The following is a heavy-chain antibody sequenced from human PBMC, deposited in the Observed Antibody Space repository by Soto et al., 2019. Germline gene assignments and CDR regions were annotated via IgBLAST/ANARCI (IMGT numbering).Heavy chain of an antibody. J-gene: IGHJ6*02. D-gene: IGHD3-3*01. V-gene: IGHV1-69*13. CDR1: GGTFSSYA. Sequence: ASVKVSCKASGGTFSSYAISWVRQAPGQGLEWMGGIIPIFGTANYAQKFQGRVTITADESTSTAYMELSSLRSEDTAVYYCARGRPDYDFWGGHYYGMDVWGQGTTVTVSS. CDR2: IIPIFGTA. CDR3: ARGRPDYDFWGGHYYGMDV.